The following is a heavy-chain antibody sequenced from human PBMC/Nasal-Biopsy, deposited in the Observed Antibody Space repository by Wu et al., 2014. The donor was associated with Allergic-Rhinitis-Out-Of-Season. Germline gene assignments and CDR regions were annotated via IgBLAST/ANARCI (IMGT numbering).Heavy chain of an antibody. V-gene: IGHV6-1*01. Sequence: ISGDSVSNNNAAWNWIRQSPSRGLEWLGRTYYRSKWYSDYAISVKSRIIINPDTSKNQFSLQLSSVTPEDTAVYYCARDFPESPIAVGAPWWFDPWGQGTLVTVSS. J-gene: IGHJ5*02. CDR2: TYYRSKWYS. CDR3: ARDFPESPIAVGAPWWFDP. D-gene: IGHD6-19*01. CDR1: GDSVSNNNAA.